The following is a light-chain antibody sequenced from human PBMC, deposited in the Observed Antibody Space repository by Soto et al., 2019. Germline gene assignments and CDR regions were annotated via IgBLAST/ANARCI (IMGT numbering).Light chain of an antibody. V-gene: IGKV1-5*03. CDR1: PPIRRW. CDR3: QQYNSYYSLT. CDR2: EAS. J-gene: IGKJ4*01. Sequence: DIQMAQSPSTLSASVGESVTITCRARPPIRRWLAWHQQNTRKALNILIYEASALESRVPSWFSGSGSGTDVTLTISSLQPDDLATYYCQQYNSYYSLTVGGGNKVDIK.